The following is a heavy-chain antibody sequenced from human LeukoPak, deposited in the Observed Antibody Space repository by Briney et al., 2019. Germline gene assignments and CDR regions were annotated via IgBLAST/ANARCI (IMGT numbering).Heavy chain of an antibody. CDR1: GYSFTSYW. V-gene: IGHV5-51*01. D-gene: IGHD2-15*01. CDR2: IYPGESDT. J-gene: IGHJ4*02. CDR3: ARARFCSSGTCYAEN. Sequence: GESLKISCKGAGYSFTSYWIAWVRQMPGKGLEWMGIIYPGESDTRYSPSFQGQVTISVDKSISTAFLQWSSLKASDTAMYYCARARFCSSGTCYAENWGQGTLVTASS.